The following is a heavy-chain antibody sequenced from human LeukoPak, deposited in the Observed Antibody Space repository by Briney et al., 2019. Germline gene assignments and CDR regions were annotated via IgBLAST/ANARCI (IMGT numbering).Heavy chain of an antibody. V-gene: IGHV3-64*01. D-gene: IGHD6-19*01. J-gene: IGHJ4*02. CDR1: GFTFSSYA. Sequence: GGSLRLSCAASGFTFSSYAIHWVRQAPGKGLEYVAAISSNGGSTFYANSVKGRFIVSRDNSKNTLSLQMGSLRTEGLAMYYCARRAPGFSSGWLDYWGQGTPVTVSS. CDR2: ISSNGGST. CDR3: ARRAPGFSSGWLDY.